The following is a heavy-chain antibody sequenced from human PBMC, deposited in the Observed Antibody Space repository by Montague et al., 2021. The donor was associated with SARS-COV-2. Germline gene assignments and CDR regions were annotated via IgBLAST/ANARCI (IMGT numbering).Heavy chain of an antibody. D-gene: IGHD2-15*01. CDR3: AHVGMACSGGSCYPKIKDWYFDL. V-gene: IGHV2-5*02. J-gene: IGHJ2*01. Sequence: PALVKPTQTLTLTCTFSGFSLSTSGVGVGWIRQPPGKALEWLAPIYWDDDKRYSSSLKSRLTITKDTSKNQVVLTMTNMDPVDTATYYCAHVGMACSGGSCYPKIKDWYFDLWGRGTLVTVSS. CDR1: GFSLSTSGVG. CDR2: IYWDDDK.